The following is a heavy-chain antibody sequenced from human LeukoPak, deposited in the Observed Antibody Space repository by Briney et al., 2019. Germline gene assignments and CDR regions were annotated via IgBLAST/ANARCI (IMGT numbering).Heavy chain of an antibody. CDR2: IYYSGST. Sequence: SETLSLTCPVSGGSISSYYWSWIRQPPGKGLEWIGYIYYSGSTNYNPSLKSRVTISVDTSKNQFSLKLSSVTAADTAVYYCARDSGMLGLYYWGQGTLVTVSS. D-gene: IGHD3-10*02. V-gene: IGHV4-59*01. CDR1: GGSISSYY. CDR3: ARDSGMLGLYY. J-gene: IGHJ4*02.